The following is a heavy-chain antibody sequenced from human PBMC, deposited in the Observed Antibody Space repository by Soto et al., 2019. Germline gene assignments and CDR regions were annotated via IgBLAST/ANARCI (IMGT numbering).Heavy chain of an antibody. Sequence: ASLKVPCKVSGYTITELSMHWVRQAPGKGLEWMGGFDPEDGETIYAQKFQGRVTMTEDTSTDTAYMELSSLRSEDTAVYYCATDRDCSGGSCYHTGGMDVSG. J-gene: IGHJ6*02. CDR2: FDPEDGET. CDR3: ATDRDCSGGSCYHTGGMDV. V-gene: IGHV1-24*01. CDR1: GYTITELS. D-gene: IGHD2-15*01.